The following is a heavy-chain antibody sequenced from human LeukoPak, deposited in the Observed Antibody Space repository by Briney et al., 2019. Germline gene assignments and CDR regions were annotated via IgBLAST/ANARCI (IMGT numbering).Heavy chain of an antibody. Sequence: ASEKVSCKASGGTFSSYAISWVRQAPGQGLEWMGGIIPIFGTANSAQKFQGRVTITADESTITAYMELSSLRSEDTAVYYCARSPRGYCSSTSCYRRDWFDPWGQGTLVTVSS. V-gene: IGHV1-69*01. CDR3: ARSPRGYCSSTSCYRRDWFDP. CDR1: GGTFSSYA. J-gene: IGHJ5*02. D-gene: IGHD2-2*02. CDR2: IIPIFGTA.